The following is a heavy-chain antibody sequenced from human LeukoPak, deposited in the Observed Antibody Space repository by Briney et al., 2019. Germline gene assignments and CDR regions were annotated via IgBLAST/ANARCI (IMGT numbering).Heavy chain of an antibody. Sequence: PSETLSLTCTVSGGSISSSSYYWGWIRQTPGKGLEWIGGMYYSGSTYYRPSLKSRVTMSVDTSKSQFSLKLSSVTAADTAVYYCARHSGTYYADFDYWGQGTLVTVSS. CDR3: ARHSGTYYADFDY. CDR1: GGSISSSSYY. D-gene: IGHD1-26*01. J-gene: IGHJ4*02. CDR2: MYYSGST. V-gene: IGHV4-39*01.